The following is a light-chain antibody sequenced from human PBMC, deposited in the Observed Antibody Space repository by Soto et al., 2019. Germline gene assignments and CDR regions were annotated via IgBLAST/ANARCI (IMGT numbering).Light chain of an antibody. V-gene: IGLV2-11*01. CDR2: DVS. J-gene: IGLJ3*02. Sequence: QSALTQPRSVSGSPGQSVTTPCTGTSSDVGDYNYVSWYQQYPGKAPKLVIYDVSKRPSGVPDRFSGSKSGNTASLTISGLQAEDEADYYCCSFAGNYTFWVFGGGTKLTVL. CDR3: CSFAGNYTFWV. CDR1: SSDVGDYNY.